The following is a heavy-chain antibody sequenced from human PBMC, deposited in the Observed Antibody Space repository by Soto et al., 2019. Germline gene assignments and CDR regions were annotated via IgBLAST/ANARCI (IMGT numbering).Heavy chain of an antibody. V-gene: IGHV1-46*01. CDR3: ARTIGVAYDSSGYAY. CDR1: GYTFTSYY. D-gene: IGHD3-22*01. J-gene: IGHJ4*02. Sequence: ASVKVSCKASGYTFTSYYMHWLRQSPGQGLEWMGIINPSGGSTSYAQKFQGRVTMTRDTSTSTVYMELSSLRSEDTAVYYCARTIGVAYDSSGYAYWGQGTLVTVSS. CDR2: INPSGGST.